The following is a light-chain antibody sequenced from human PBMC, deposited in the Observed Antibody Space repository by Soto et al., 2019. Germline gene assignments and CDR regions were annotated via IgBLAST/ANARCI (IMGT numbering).Light chain of an antibody. V-gene: IGLV2-8*01. CDR3: NSYAGSNNVV. Sequence: QSALTQPPSASGSPGQSVTISCTGTSSDVGAYTSVSWYQQYPGKAPKLIIYEVTKRPSGVPDRFSGSKSGNTASLTVSGLQPEDEADYFCNSYAGSNNVVFGGGTKVTVL. CDR2: EVT. CDR1: SSDVGAYTS. J-gene: IGLJ2*01.